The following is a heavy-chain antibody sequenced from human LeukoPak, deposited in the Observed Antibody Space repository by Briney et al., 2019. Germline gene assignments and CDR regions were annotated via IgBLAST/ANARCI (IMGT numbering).Heavy chain of an antibody. D-gene: IGHD6-13*01. Sequence: SETLSLPCTVSGDSINSYYWSWIRQPPGKGLEWIGYIYHSGSTNYNPSLKSRVTISADTSKDQFSLKLASVTAADTAVYYCATGYSSTWYYFDYWGQGTLVTVSS. CDR3: ATGYSSTWYYFDY. V-gene: IGHV4-59*01. CDR1: GDSINSYY. CDR2: IYHSGST. J-gene: IGHJ4*02.